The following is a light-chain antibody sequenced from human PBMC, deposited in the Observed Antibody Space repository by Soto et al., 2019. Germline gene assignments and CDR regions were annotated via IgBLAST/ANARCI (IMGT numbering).Light chain of an antibody. J-gene: IGKJ4*01. V-gene: IGKV3-11*01. CDR1: RSVTSY. Sequence: DIVLTQSPATLSLSPGERATLSCRASRSVTSYLGWYQHKPGQAPRLLIYDASNRATGIPARFSGSGFGTDFTLTIRTLEPEYFAVYYCQQGINWPLTFGGGTKGDI. CDR2: DAS. CDR3: QQGINWPLT.